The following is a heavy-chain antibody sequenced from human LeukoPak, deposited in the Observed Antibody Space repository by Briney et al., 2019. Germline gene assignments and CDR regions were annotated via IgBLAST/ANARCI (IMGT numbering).Heavy chain of an antibody. V-gene: IGHV3-15*01. Sequence: GGSLRLSCAASGFTFNNAWLSWIRQAPGKGLEWVGRLKSKSAGGTTDYPAPVKGRFTISRDDSKNMLYLQMNSLKTEDTAVYYCTTDSGDYGDYVRKWGQGTLVTVSS. D-gene: IGHD4-17*01. CDR2: LKSKSAGGTT. CDR1: GFTFNNAW. CDR3: TTDSGDYGDYVRK. J-gene: IGHJ4*02.